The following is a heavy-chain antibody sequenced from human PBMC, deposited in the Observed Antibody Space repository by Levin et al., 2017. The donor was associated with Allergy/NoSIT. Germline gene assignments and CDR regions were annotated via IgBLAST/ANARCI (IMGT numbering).Heavy chain of an antibody. CDR1: GGSISSYY. V-gene: IGHV4-59*08. D-gene: IGHD3-16*01. J-gene: IGHJ5*02. CDR2: IYYSGST. Sequence: SETLSLTCTVSGGSISSYYWSWIRQPPGKGLEWIGYIYYSGSTNYNPSLKSRVTISVDTSKNQFSLKLSSVTAADTAVYYCARQAPVVWDNWFDPWGQGTLVTVSS. CDR3: ARQAPVVWDNWFDP.